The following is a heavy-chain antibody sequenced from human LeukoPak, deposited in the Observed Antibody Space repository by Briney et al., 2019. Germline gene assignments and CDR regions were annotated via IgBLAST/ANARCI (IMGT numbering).Heavy chain of an antibody. Sequence: SETLSLTCTVSGCSISSGYYWGWIRQPPGKGLEWIGSIYHSGSTYYNPSLKSRVTISVDTSKNQFSLKLSSVTAADTAVYYCARQKSTYGSGSYYAHYYMDVWGKGTTVTISS. D-gene: IGHD3-10*01. CDR1: GCSISSGYY. CDR2: IYHSGST. J-gene: IGHJ6*03. V-gene: IGHV4-38-2*02. CDR3: ARQKSTYGSGSYYAHYYMDV.